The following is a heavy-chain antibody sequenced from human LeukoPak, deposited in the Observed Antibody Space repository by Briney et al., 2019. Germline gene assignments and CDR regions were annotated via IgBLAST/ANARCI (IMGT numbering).Heavy chain of an antibody. J-gene: IGHJ3*02. V-gene: IGHV1-58*02. CDR2: IVVGSGNT. CDR3: AADPAEWEVDAFDI. CDR1: GFTFTSSA. Sequence: SVKVSCKASGFTFTSSAMQWVRQARGQRLEWIGWIVVGSGNTNYAQKFQERVTITRDMSTSTAYMVLSSLRSEDTAVYYCAADPAEWEVDAFDIWGQGTMVTVSS. D-gene: IGHD1-26*01.